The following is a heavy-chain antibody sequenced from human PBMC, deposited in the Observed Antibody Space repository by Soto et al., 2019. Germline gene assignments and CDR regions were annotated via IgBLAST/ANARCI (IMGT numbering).Heavy chain of an antibody. D-gene: IGHD1-1*01. CDR3: ARHRYNWNPTLGLHWFDP. V-gene: IGHV4-39*01. Sequence: SETLSLTCTVSGGSISSSSYYWGWIRQPPGKGLEWIGSIYYSGSTYYNPSLKSRVTISVDTSKNQFSLKLSSVTAADTAVYYCARHRYNWNPTLGLHWFDPWGQGTLVTVSS. CDR1: GGSISSSSYY. CDR2: IYYSGST. J-gene: IGHJ5*02.